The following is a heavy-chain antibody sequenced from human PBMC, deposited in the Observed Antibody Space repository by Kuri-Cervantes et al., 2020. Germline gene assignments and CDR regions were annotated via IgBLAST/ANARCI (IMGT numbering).Heavy chain of an antibody. CDR2: ISSSSSYI. V-gene: IGHV3-21*01. J-gene: IGHJ4*02. CDR1: GFTFSSYS. D-gene: IGHD4-23*01. Sequence: ETLSLTCAASGFTFSSYSMNWVRQAPGKGLEWVSSISSSSSYIYYADSVKGRFTISRDNAKNSLYLQMNSLRDVDTAVYYCARYHDYGGNVGPKVDHWGQGTLVTVSS. CDR3: ARYHDYGGNVGPKVDH.